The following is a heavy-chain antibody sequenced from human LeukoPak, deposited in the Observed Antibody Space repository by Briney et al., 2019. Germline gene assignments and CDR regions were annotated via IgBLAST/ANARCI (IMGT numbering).Heavy chain of an antibody. CDR3: ARGELGYCSSTSCSWFDP. V-gene: IGHV4-59*01. CDR2: IYYSGST. D-gene: IGHD2-2*01. CDR1: GGSISSYY. Sequence: PSETLSLTCTVSGGSISSYYWSWIRQPPGKGLEWIGYIYYSGSTNYNPSLKSRVTISVDTSKNQFSLKLSSVTAADTAVYYCARGELGYCSSTSCSWFDPWGQGTLVTVSS. J-gene: IGHJ5*02.